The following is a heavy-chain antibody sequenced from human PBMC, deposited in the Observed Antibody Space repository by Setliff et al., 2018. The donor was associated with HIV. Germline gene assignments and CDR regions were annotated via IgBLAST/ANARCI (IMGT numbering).Heavy chain of an antibody. D-gene: IGHD4-17*01. Sequence: SETLSLTCAVSGYSISSGYYWGWIRQPPGKGLEWIGSIYHSGSTYYNPSLKSRVTISVDKSKNQFSLKLSSVTAADSAVYYCARFEVTPVTTRDSWGQGTLVTVSS. CDR1: GYSISSGYY. CDR3: ARFEVTPVTTRDS. CDR2: IYHSGST. J-gene: IGHJ4*02. V-gene: IGHV4-38-2*01.